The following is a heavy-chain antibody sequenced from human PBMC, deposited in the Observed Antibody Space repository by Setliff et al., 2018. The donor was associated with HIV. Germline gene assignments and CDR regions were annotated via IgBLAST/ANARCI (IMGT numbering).Heavy chain of an antibody. J-gene: IGHJ4*02. D-gene: IGHD3-3*01. CDR2: INHSGNT. CDR1: GGSFSGHY. CDR3: AGGDIPTPEW. Sequence: PSETLSLTCAVYGGSFSGHYWSWIRQPPGKGLEWIGEINHSGNTNYNPSLKSRVTISLDTSKNQFSLKLSSVTAADTAVYYCAGGDIPTPEWWGQGTLVTVSS. V-gene: IGHV4-34*01.